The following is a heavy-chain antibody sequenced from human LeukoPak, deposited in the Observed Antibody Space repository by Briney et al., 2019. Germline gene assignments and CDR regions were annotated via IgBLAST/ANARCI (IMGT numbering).Heavy chain of an antibody. D-gene: IGHD3-9*01. J-gene: IGHJ4*02. CDR3: ARESPDYDILTGYYQDDY. V-gene: IGHV4-61*02. CDR2: IYTSGST. Sequence: SQTLSLTCTVSGGSISSGSYYWSWIRQPAGKGLEWIGRIYTSGSTNYNPSLKSRVTISVDTPKNQFSLKLSSVTAADTAVYYCARESPDYDILTGYYQDDYWGQGTLVTVSS. CDR1: GGSISSGSYY.